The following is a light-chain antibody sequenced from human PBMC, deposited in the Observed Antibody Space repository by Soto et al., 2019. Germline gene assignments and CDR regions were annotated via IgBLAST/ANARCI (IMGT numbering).Light chain of an antibody. Sequence: QSVLTQPPSVSGAPGQRVTISRTGSSSNIGAGYDVHWYQQLPGTAPKLLIYGNSNRPSGVPDRFSGSKSGTSASLAITGLQAGDEADYYCQSYGSSLSGVVFGGGTKRTVL. CDR2: GNS. CDR1: SSNIGAGYD. CDR3: QSYGSSLSGVV. V-gene: IGLV1-40*01. J-gene: IGLJ2*01.